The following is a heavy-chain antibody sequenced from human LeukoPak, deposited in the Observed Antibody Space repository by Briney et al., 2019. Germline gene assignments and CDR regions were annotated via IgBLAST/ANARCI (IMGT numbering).Heavy chain of an antibody. CDR2: IYHSGST. Sequence: SQTLSLTCAVSGGSISSGGYSWSWIRQPPGTGLEWIGYIYHSGSTYYNPSLKSRVTISVDRSKNQFSLKLSSVTTADPAVYYCARVGARSCFDYWGQGTLVTVSS. CDR1: GGSISSGGYS. V-gene: IGHV4-30-2*01. CDR3: ARVGARSCFDY. J-gene: IGHJ4*02. D-gene: IGHD6-13*01.